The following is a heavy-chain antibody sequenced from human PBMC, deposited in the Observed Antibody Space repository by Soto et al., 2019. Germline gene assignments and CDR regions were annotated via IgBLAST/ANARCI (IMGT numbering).Heavy chain of an antibody. CDR2: IDWDDDK. CDR3: ARIIRFGELSLELPDY. J-gene: IGHJ4*02. CDR1: GFSLSTSGMC. D-gene: IGHD3-10*01. V-gene: IGHV2-70*01. Sequence: SGPTLVKPTQTLTLTCTFSGFSLSTSGMCVSWIRQPPGKALEWLALIDWDDDKYYSTSLKTRLTISKDTSKNQVVLTMTNMDPVDTATYYCARIIRFGELSLELPDYWGQGTLVTVSS.